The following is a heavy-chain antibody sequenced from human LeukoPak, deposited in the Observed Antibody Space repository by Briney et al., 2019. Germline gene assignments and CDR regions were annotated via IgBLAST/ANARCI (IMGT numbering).Heavy chain of an antibody. J-gene: IGHJ4*02. D-gene: IGHD1-26*01. CDR3: AKVREGGYFDY. V-gene: IGHV3-23*01. Sequence: GGSLRLSCAASGFIFSNYAMGWVRQAPGKGLEWASAISDDGGTTHYADSVKGRFTISRGNSEKTLYLQMSNVRAEHTAFYYCAKVREGGYFDYWGQGTLVTVSS. CDR2: ISDDGGTT. CDR1: GFIFSNYA.